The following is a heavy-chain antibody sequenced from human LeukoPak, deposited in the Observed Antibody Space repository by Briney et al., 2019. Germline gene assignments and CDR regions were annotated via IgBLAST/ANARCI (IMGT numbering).Heavy chain of an antibody. CDR2: TSGSGGST. J-gene: IGHJ4*02. Sequence: GGSLRLSCAASGFTVSSNYMSWVRQAPGKGLEWVSATSGSGGSTYYADSVKGRFTISRDNSKNTLYVQVNSLGTEDTAAYYCAKGSYYDSSGSFYFDYWGPGTLVTVSS. CDR3: AKGSYYDSSGSFYFDY. D-gene: IGHD3-22*01. V-gene: IGHV3-23*01. CDR1: GFTVSSNY.